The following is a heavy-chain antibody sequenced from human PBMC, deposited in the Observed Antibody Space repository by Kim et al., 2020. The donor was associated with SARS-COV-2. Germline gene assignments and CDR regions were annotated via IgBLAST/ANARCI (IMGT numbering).Heavy chain of an antibody. D-gene: IGHD6-19*01. Sequence: SETLSLTCIVSGGSISRYYWSWIRQPPGKGLEWIGYIYYSGSTNYNPSLKSRVTISVDTSKNQFSLKLSSVTAADTAVYYCVRRGRGAVAGIWAFDIWGQGTMVTVSS. V-gene: IGHV4-59*08. CDR3: VRRGRGAVAGIWAFDI. CDR2: IYYSGST. CDR1: GGSISRYY. J-gene: IGHJ3*02.